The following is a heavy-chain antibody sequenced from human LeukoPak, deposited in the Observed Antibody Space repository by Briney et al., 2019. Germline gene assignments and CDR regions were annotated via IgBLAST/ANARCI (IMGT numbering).Heavy chain of an antibody. CDR1: GFTFSSYA. Sequence: PGGSLRLSCAASGFTFSSYAMHWFRQAPGKGLEWVAVISYDGSNKYYADSVKGRFTISRDNSKNTLYLQMNSLRAEDTAVYYCARVRRSTAMVIPDGAFDIWGQGTMVTVSS. CDR2: ISYDGSNK. J-gene: IGHJ3*02. D-gene: IGHD5-18*01. V-gene: IGHV3-30-3*01. CDR3: ARVRRSTAMVIPDGAFDI.